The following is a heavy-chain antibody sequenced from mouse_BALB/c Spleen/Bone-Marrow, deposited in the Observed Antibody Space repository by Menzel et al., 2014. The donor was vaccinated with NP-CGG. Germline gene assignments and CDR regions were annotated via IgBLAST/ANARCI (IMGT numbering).Heavy chain of an antibody. J-gene: IGHJ2*01. CDR2: IYPGDGDT. CDR3: ARVGFSFDY. CDR1: GYAFSTYW. Sequence: VQLQQSGAELVRPGSSVKISCKASGYAFSTYWMNWVKQRPGQGLEWIGQIYPGDGDTNYNGKFKGKATLTADRSSSTASMQLSSLTSEDSAVYFCARVGFSFDYWGQGTPLAVSS. V-gene: IGHV1-80*01. D-gene: IGHD3-1*01.